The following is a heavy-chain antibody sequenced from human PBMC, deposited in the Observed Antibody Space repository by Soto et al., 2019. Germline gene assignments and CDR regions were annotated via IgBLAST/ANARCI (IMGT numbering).Heavy chain of an antibody. CDR3: ARERGPLLRLGELSLINWFDP. Sequence: PSATLSLTCAVYGGSFSGYYWSWIRQPPGKGLEWIGEINHSGSTNYNPSLKSRVTISVDTSKNQFSLKLSSVTAADTAVYYCARERGPLLRLGELSLINWFDPWGQGTLVTVSS. J-gene: IGHJ5*02. D-gene: IGHD3-16*02. CDR1: GGSFSGYY. V-gene: IGHV4-34*01. CDR2: INHSGST.